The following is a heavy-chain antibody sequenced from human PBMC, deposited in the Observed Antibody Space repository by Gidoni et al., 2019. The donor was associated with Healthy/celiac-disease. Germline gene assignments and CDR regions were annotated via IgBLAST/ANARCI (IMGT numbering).Heavy chain of an antibody. Sequence: VQLVESGGGLVKPGGSLRLPCAASGFTFSSYSMNWVRQAPGKGLEWVASISSSSSYIYYADSVKGRLNISRDNAKNSLYLQMNSRGAEDTAVYYCARVFEGICGGDYWGQGTLVTVSS. V-gene: IGHV3-21*01. D-gene: IGHD3-16*01. J-gene: IGHJ4*02. CDR3: ARVFEGICGGDY. CDR1: GFTFSSYS. CDR2: ISSSSSYI.